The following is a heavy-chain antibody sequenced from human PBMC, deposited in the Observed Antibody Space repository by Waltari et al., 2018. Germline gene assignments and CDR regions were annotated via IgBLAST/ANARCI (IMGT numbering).Heavy chain of an antibody. CDR2: VHPGDSDV. CDR3: ASPDY. Sequence: EVQFVQSGAELKKPGESLKISCRASGSNFTNYLIGWVRQMPGKGLEWLGTVHPGDSDVRYSPSFQGHITISADKSVSTAYLQLNNLRASDSAIYYCASPDYWGQGTLVTVSS. V-gene: IGHV5-51*01. CDR1: GSNFTNYL. J-gene: IGHJ4*02.